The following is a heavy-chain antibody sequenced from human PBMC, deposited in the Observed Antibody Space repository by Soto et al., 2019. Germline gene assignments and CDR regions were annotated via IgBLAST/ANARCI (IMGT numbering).Heavy chain of an antibody. CDR1: GFIFNSYS. J-gene: IGHJ4*02. D-gene: IGHD3-22*01. CDR3: GSSASPDAY. Sequence: EVQLVESGGGLVQPGGSLRLSCVASGFIFNSYSMNWVRQAPGKGLEWISYINSGSTSVFYADSVKGRFTISRDNPKNSLYLQMNSLRAEDTAVYYCGSSASPDAYWGQGTLVTVSS. CDR2: INSGSTSV. V-gene: IGHV3-48*01.